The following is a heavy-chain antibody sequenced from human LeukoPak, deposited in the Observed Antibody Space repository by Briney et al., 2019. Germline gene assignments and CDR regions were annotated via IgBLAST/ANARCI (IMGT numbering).Heavy chain of an antibody. D-gene: IGHD3-10*01. CDR3: TTGYPSLVRGVIREY. CDR2: IKSKTDGGTT. J-gene: IGHJ4*02. V-gene: IGHV3-15*01. CDR1: GFTFTNAW. Sequence: GGSPRHSCAASGFTFTNAWMSWVRQAPGKGLEWVGRIKSKTDGGTTDYASPVKGRFTISRDDSKNTLYLQMNSLKTEDTAVYYCTTGYPSLVRGVIREYWGQGTLVTVSS.